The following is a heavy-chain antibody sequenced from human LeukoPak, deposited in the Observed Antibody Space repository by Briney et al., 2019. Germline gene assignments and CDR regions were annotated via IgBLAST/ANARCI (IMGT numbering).Heavy chain of an antibody. CDR3: ARDSSGYYTFDY. J-gene: IGHJ4*02. CDR2: ISYDGNNK. V-gene: IGHV3-30*04. CDR1: GFTFSSYA. Sequence: GGSLRLSCAASGFTFSSYAMHWVRQAPGKGLEWVAVISYDGNNKYHADSVKGRFTISRGNSKNTLYLQMNSLRAEDTAVYYCARDSSGYYTFDYWGQGTLVTVSS. D-gene: IGHD3-22*01.